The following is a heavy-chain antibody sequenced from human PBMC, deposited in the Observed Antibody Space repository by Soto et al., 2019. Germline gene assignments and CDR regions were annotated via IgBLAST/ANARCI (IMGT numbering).Heavy chain of an antibody. CDR3: ARGRSVWFWELSGNWFDH. CDR2: IYYSGST. D-gene: IGHD3-10*01. J-gene: IGHJ5*02. Sequence: PSETLSLTCTVSGGSISSGGYYWSWIRQHPGKGLEWIGYIYYSGSTYYNPSLKSRVTISVDTSKNQFSLKLSSVTAADTAVYYCARGRSVWFWELSGNWFDHWGQGTLVTVSP. V-gene: IGHV4-31*03. CDR1: GGSISSGGYY.